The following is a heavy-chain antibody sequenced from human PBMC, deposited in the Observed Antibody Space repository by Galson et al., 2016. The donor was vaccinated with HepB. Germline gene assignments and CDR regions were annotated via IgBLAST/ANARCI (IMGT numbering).Heavy chain of an antibody. D-gene: IGHD3-10*01. CDR3: ARDFGSGSFHMGYCCYGMDV. J-gene: IGHJ6*02. CDR1: GFSFSTYW. V-gene: IGHV3-7*03. CDR2: IKQDGSEK. Sequence: SLRLSCAASGFSFSTYWMSWVRQAPGKGLEWVANIKQDGSEKYFVASVKGRFTISRDNDKNSLYLQMTSLGVEDTAVYYCARDFGSGSFHMGYCCYGMDVWGQGTTVTVSS.